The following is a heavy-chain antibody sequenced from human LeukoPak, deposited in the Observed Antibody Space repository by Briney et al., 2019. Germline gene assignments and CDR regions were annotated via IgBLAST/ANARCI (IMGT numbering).Heavy chain of an antibody. CDR3: TTIPPGSSGTEGY. D-gene: IGHD6-6*01. CDR2: IKSKTDGGTT. J-gene: IGHJ4*02. Sequence: PGGSLRLSCAASGFTFINAWMRWVRQAPGKGLEWVGRIKSKTDGGTTDYAAPVKGRFTISRDDSKNTLYLQMNSLKTEDTAVYYCTTIPPGSSGTEGYWGQGTLVAVSS. CDR1: GFTFINAW. V-gene: IGHV3-15*01.